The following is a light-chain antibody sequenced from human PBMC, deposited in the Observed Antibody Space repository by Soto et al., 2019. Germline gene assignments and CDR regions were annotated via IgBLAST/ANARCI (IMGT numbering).Light chain of an antibody. CDR2: DVS. V-gene: IGLV2-14*01. CDR1: SSDVGGYNY. CDR3: SSYTRTERV. J-gene: IGLJ1*01. Sequence: QSALTQPASVSGSPGQSITISCTGTSSDVGGYNYVSWYQQHPGKAPKLMIYDVSNRPSGVSNRFSGSKSGNTASLTISGLQAEDEADYYCSSYTRTERVFGTGTKVTVL.